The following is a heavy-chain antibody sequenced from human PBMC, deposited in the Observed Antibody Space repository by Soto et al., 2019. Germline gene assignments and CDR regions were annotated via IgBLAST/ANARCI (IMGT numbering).Heavy chain of an antibody. CDR2: IYYSGST. J-gene: IGHJ4*02. CDR1: GGSISNGEYY. D-gene: IGHD3-10*01. CDR3: ARAQGSGFLVS. V-gene: IGHV4-30-4*01. Sequence: QVQLQESGPGLVKPSQTLSRTSTVSGGSISNGEYYCRGIRQPPGKGLEWNGYIYYSGSTYYNPSLKSRVTISVDTSKNQFSLKLSSVTAADTAVYYCARAQGSGFLVSWGQGTLVPVSS.